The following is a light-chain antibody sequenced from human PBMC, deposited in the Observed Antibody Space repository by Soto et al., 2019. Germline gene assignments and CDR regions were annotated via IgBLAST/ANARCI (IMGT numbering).Light chain of an antibody. CDR1: QRVSNN. V-gene: IGKV3-15*01. CDR2: GAS. Sequence: EIVMTQAPATLSVSPGERAILSCRASQRVSNNLAWYQQKAGQAPRPLIYGASTKATCIPARFSGRGSGTEFTLTISSLQSEEFAVYYCQQYNNWPPWTFGQGTTVAIK. CDR3: QQYNNWPPWT. J-gene: IGKJ1*01.